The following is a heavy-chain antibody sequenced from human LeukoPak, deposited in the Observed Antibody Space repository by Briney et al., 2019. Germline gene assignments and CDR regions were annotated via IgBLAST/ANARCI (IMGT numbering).Heavy chain of an antibody. Sequence: GRSLRLSCAASGFTFSSYGMHWVRQAPGKGLEWVAVISYDGSNKYYADSVKGRFTIPRDNSKNTLYLQMNSLRAEDTAVYYCAKTTHSSGWYTAFDYWGQGTLVTVSS. CDR1: GFTFSSYG. V-gene: IGHV3-30*18. CDR3: AKTTHSSGWYTAFDY. CDR2: ISYDGSNK. D-gene: IGHD6-19*01. J-gene: IGHJ4*02.